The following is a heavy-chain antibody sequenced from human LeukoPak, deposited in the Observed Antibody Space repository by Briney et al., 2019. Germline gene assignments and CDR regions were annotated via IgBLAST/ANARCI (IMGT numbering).Heavy chain of an antibody. CDR1: GFTFSSYG. V-gene: IGHV3-23*01. CDR3: AKSVLLWFGELLPLDY. J-gene: IGHJ4*02. Sequence: PGGSLRLSCAASGFTFSSYGMSWVRQAPGKGLEWVSAISGSGGSTYYADSVKGRFTISRDNSKNTLYLQMNSLRAEDTAVYYCAKSVLLWFGELLPLDYWGQGTLVTVSS. CDR2: ISGSGGST. D-gene: IGHD3-10*01.